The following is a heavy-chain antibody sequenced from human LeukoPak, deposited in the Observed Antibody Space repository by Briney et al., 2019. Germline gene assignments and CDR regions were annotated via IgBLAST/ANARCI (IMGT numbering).Heavy chain of an antibody. CDR2: IRSSDSKI. CDR1: GFTVSDYY. V-gene: IGHV3-11*01. D-gene: IGHD3-16*01. Sequence: GGSLRLSCAASGFTVSDYYMTWVRQAPGKRLEWISYIRSSDSKIFYADSVKGRFTISRDNAENSMSLQMNSLRAEDTAMYYCAKTGGSGTYLDYWGQGTLVTVSS. J-gene: IGHJ4*02. CDR3: AKTGGSGTYLDY.